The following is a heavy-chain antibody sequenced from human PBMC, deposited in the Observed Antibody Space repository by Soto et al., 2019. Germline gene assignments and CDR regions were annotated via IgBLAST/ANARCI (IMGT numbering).Heavy chain of an antibody. CDR3: ARRGSGSYYDY. CDR2: ISGSGGST. Sequence: WGRLGTGKGLEWVSAISGSGGSTYYADSVKGRFTISRDNSKNTLYLQMNSLRAEDTAVYYCARRGSGSYYDYWGHGTLVTVSS. J-gene: IGHJ4*01. D-gene: IGHD1-26*01. V-gene: IGHV3-23*01.